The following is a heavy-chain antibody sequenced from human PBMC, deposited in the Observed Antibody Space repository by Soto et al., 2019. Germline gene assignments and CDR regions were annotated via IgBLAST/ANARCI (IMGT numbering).Heavy chain of an antibody. J-gene: IGHJ5*02. CDR3: AREVPATGGSDP. D-gene: IGHD2-2*01. CDR1: GGTFSSYA. V-gene: IGHV1-69*01. CDR2: IIPIFGRA. Sequence: QVQLVQSGAEVKKPGSSVKVSCKASGGTFSSYAISWVRQAPGQGLEWMGGIIPIFGRANYAQEFQGRVTITADESTSTAYMELSSLSSEDTAVYCCAREVPATGGSDPWGQGTLVTVSS.